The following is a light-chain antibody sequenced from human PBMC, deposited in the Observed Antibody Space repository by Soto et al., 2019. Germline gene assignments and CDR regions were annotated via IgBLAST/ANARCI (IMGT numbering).Light chain of an antibody. CDR1: QSVSSSY. CDR2: GAS. CDR3: EQYDKSIT. Sequence: EIVLTQSPGTLSLSPGERATLFFRASQSVSSSYLAWYQQKPGQAPRLLIYGASSRATGIPDRFSGSGSGTDFTLTINRLEPEDFAVYYCEQYDKSITFGGGTKVDIK. J-gene: IGKJ4*01. V-gene: IGKV3-20*01.